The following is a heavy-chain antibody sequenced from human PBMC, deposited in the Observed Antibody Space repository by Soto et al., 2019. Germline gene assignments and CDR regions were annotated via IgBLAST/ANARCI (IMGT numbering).Heavy chain of an antibody. Sequence: SETLSLTCTVSGASISGFYWSWIRKSAGKGLEWIGRIYATGTTNYNPSLKSRVTISVHTSKKQFSLKLSSVTAADTAVYYCARGGAAAGTLDPWGQGTLVTVSS. CDR3: ARGGAAAGTLDP. CDR2: IYATGTT. V-gene: IGHV4-4*07. J-gene: IGHJ5*02. CDR1: GASISGFY. D-gene: IGHD6-13*01.